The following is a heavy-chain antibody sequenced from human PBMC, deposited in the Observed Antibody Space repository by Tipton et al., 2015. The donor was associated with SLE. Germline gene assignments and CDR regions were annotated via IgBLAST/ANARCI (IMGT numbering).Heavy chain of an antibody. CDR2: IYPGDSDT. CDR1: GYSFTNYW. V-gene: IGHV5-51*03. J-gene: IGHJ6*02. D-gene: IGHD6-19*01. Sequence: QSGAEVKKPGESLKISCKGSGYSFTNYWIGWVRQKPGKGLEWMGIIYPGDSDTRYSPSFQGQVTISADKSISTAYLQWSSLKTSDSAMYYCARRAVAGAHYFYYGLDVWGQGTAVNVSS. CDR3: ARRAVAGAHYFYYGLDV.